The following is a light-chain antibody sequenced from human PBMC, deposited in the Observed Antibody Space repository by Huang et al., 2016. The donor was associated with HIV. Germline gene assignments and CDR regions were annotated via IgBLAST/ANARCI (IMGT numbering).Light chain of an antibody. J-gene: IGKJ1*01. CDR3: QHTYSAVT. CDR1: QTINNY. Sequence: DIQMTQSPSSLSASVGDRVTNTCRASQTINNYLNWYHQKPGKAPKLLIYAASSLQSGVPSMFSCSGSETEFTLTISSLQLEDFATYYCQHTYSAVTFGQGTKVEIK. V-gene: IGKV1-39*01. CDR2: AAS.